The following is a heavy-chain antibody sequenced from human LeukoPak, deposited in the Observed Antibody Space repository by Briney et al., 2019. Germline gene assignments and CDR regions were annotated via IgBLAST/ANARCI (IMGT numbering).Heavy chain of an antibody. CDR1: GFTFSSYS. CDR2: ISSSSSYI. V-gene: IGHV3-21*01. CDR3: SMSSGWYVSDY. J-gene: IGHJ4*02. D-gene: IGHD6-19*01. Sequence: GSLRLSCAASGFTFSSYSMKWVRQAPGKGLEWVSSISSSSSYIYYADSVKGRFTISRDNAKNSLYLQMNSLRAEDTAVYYCSMSSGWYVSDYWGQGTLVTVSS.